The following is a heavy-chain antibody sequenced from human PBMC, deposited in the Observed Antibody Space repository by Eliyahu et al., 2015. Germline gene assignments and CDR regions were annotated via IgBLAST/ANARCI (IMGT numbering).Heavy chain of an antibody. CDR1: GFPFNSYG. Sequence: QVQLVESGGGVVQPGRSLRLSCAASGFPFNSYGMHWVRQAPGRGLEWVAIIPSYGYNIYYADSLRGRFTISRDNAKNTLFLEMNSLRAEDTGVYYCAKDTGSYLDLAGYYFDYWGQGTLVTVSS. CDR2: IPSYGYNI. V-gene: IGHV3-30*18. J-gene: IGHJ4*02. D-gene: IGHD1-26*01. CDR3: AKDTGSYLDLAGYYFDY.